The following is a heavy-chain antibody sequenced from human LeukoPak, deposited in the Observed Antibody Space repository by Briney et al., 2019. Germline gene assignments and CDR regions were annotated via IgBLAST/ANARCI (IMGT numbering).Heavy chain of an antibody. CDR3: ARGHTAMVTWSFDY. CDR2: IIPIFGTA. D-gene: IGHD5-18*01. V-gene: IGHV1-69*13. CDR1: GGTFSSYA. J-gene: IGHJ4*02. Sequence: SVNVSCKASGGTFSSYAISWVRQAPGQGLEWMGGIIPIFGTANYAQKFQGRVTITADESTSTAYMELSSLRSEDTAVYYCARGHTAMVTWSFDYWGQGTLVTVSS.